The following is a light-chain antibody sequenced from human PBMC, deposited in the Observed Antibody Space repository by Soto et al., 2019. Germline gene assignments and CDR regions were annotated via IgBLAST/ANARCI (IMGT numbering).Light chain of an antibody. V-gene: IGKV3-20*01. CDR2: GAS. CDR3: QQYGSSPYR. Sequence: EIVLPQSPGTLSSPPGERATLSCRASQSVSSSVVWYQQKPGQVPRLLIYGASSMATVMPDRFSGSGSGADFTRSISGSEPEAYAVYYCQQYGSSPYRFGQGTRLVIK. CDR1: QSVSSS. J-gene: IGKJ2*03.